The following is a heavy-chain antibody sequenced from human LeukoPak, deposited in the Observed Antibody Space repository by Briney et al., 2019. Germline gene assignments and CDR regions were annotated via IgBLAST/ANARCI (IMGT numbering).Heavy chain of an antibody. D-gene: IGHD3-16*02. Sequence: GGSLRLSCAASGFTFSSYWMSWVRQAPGKGLEWVANIKQDGSEKYYVDSVKGRFTISRDNAKNSLYLQMNSLRAEDTAVYYCARARYDYVWGSYHYTAGVLYFDYWGQGTLVTVSS. CDR1: GFTFSSYW. V-gene: IGHV3-7*01. CDR2: IKQDGSEK. CDR3: ARARYDYVWGSYHYTAGVLYFDY. J-gene: IGHJ4*02.